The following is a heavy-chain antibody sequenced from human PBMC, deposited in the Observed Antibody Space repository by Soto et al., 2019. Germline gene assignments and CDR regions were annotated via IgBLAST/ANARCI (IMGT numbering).Heavy chain of an antibody. J-gene: IGHJ4*02. CDR2: ISGLNGNT. CDR3: ASDWVGVFSGYAYFDF. CDR1: GYTFTTYG. V-gene: IGHV1-18*01. Sequence: QVQLEQSGVEVKKPGASVKVSCKASGYTFTTYGMSWVREAPGQRLEWMGWISGLNGNTKYAQKFQGRVTMTTDTSTSTAYMELRSLTSDDTAVYYCASDWVGVFSGYAYFDFWGPGTLVIVSS. D-gene: IGHD6-25*01.